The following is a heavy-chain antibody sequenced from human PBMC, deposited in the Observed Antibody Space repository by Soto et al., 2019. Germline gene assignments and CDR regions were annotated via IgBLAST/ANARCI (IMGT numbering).Heavy chain of an antibody. CDR3: ARALPPPAAAGTNYYGMDV. CDR1: GYSFTSYW. Sequence: PGESLKISCKGSGYSFTSYWIGWVRQMPGKGLEWMGIIYPSDSYTNYSPSFQGHVTISADKSISTAYLQWSSLKASDTAMYYCARALPPPAAAGTNYYGMDVWGQGTTVTVSS. CDR2: IYPSDSYT. D-gene: IGHD6-13*01. J-gene: IGHJ6*02. V-gene: IGHV5-10-1*01.